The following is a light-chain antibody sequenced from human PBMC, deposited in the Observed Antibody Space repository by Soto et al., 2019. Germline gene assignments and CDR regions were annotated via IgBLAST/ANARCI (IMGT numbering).Light chain of an antibody. J-gene: IGLJ1*01. CDR2: DVT. V-gene: IGLV2-11*01. CDR1: SSDVGGYNF. Sequence: QSALTQPRSVSGSPGQSVTISWTGTSSDVGGYNFVSWYQQHPGKAPKLMIYDVTKRPSGVPDRFSGSKSGNTASLTISGLQSGDEAVYFCCSYAGSYVYVFGTGTKLTAL. CDR3: CSYAGSYVYV.